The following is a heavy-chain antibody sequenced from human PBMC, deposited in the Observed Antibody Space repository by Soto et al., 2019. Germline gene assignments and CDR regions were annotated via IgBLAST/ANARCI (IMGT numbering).Heavy chain of an antibody. J-gene: IGHJ6*02. CDR1: GFTFYTYG. V-gene: IGHV3-33*06. Sequence: GGSLRLSCAASGFTFYTYGMHWVRQAPGKGLEWVAIIWYDGSLKYYADSVKGRFTISRDNSKSTLYLQMNSLRAEDTALYYCAKGRSYYYYYGVDVWGQGTTVTVSS. CDR3: AKGRSYYYYYGVDV. CDR2: IWYDGSLK.